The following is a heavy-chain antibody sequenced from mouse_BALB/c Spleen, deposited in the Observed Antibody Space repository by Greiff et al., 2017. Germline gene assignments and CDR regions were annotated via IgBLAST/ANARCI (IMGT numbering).Heavy chain of an antibody. V-gene: IGHV5-6-5*01. CDR3: ARGGRYDVFDY. Sequence: EVQLVESGGGLVKPGGSLKLSCAASGFTFSSYAMSWVRQTPEKRLEWVASISSGGSTYYPDSVKGRFTISRDNARNILYLQMSSLRSEDTAMYYCARGGRYDVFDYWGQGTTLTVSS. D-gene: IGHD2-14*01. CDR2: ISSGGST. CDR1: GFTFSSYA. J-gene: IGHJ2*01.